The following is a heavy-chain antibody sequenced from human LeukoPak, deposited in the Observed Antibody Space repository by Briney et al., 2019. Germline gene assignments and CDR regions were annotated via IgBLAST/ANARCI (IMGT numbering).Heavy chain of an antibody. V-gene: IGHV3-15*01. D-gene: IGHD5-12*01. J-gene: IGHJ4*02. CDR3: TTCSGYHLGDY. Sequence: PGGSLRLSCAASGSTFSNAWMSWVRQAPGKGLEWVGRIKSKTDGGTTDYAAPVKGRFTISRDDSKNTLYLQMNSLKSEDTAVYYCTTCSGYHLGDYWGQGTLVTVSS. CDR2: IKSKTDGGTT. CDR1: GSTFSNAW.